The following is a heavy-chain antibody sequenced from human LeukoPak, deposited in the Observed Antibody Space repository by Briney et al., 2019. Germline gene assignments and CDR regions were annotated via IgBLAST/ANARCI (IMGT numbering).Heavy chain of an antibody. Sequence: GGSLRLSCAASGFTVSSNYMSWVRQAPGKGLEWVSVIYSGGSTYYADSVKGRFTISRDNSKNTLYLQMNSLRAEDTAVYYCAREGSIAAAGRGDYYFDYWGQGTLVTVS. CDR3: AREGSIAAAGRGDYYFDY. D-gene: IGHD6-13*01. CDR1: GFTVSSNY. CDR2: IYSGGST. V-gene: IGHV3-66*01. J-gene: IGHJ4*02.